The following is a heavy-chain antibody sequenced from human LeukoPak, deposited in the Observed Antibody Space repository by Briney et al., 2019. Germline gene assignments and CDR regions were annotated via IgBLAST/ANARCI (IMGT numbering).Heavy chain of an antibody. CDR3: AKGSYDSSGYYPLGY. CDR2: ISGSGGST. CDR1: GFTFSSYA. V-gene: IGHV3-23*01. J-gene: IGHJ4*02. D-gene: IGHD3-22*01. Sequence: GGSLRLSCAASGFTFSSYAMSWVRQAPGKGLEWVSAISGSGGSTYYADSVKGRFTISRDNSKNTLYLQMNSLRAEDTAVYYCAKGSYDSSGYYPLGYWGQGTLVTVSS.